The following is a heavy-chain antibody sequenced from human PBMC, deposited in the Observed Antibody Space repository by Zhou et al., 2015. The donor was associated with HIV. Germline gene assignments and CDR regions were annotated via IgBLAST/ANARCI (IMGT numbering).Heavy chain of an antibody. CDR3: ARSSVNHDYAFDL. J-gene: IGHJ3*01. Sequence: LVQSGTEVKKPGSSVKVSCRATGGTFSGSDISWVRQAPGQGLEWMGSITPMFETDTYAEKFRARLTITVDKSTSAAYMELSSLTSEDAAVYFCARSSVNHDYAFDLWGQGTKVIVSS. CDR1: GGTFSGSD. V-gene: IGHV1-69*06. CDR2: ITPMFETD. D-gene: IGHD3-22*01.